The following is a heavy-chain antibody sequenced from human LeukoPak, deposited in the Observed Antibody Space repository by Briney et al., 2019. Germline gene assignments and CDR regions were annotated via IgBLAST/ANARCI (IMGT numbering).Heavy chain of an antibody. D-gene: IGHD3-22*01. V-gene: IGHV4-59*01. Sequence: PSETLSLTCTISGGYINSYYWSWIRQPPGKGLEWIGYIYYSGSTNYNPSLKSRVAISVDTSKNQFSLRLTSVTAADTAVYYCARGQGGSGYYYWGQGTLVTVSS. CDR1: GGYINSYY. J-gene: IGHJ4*02. CDR3: ARGQGGSGYYY. CDR2: IYYSGST.